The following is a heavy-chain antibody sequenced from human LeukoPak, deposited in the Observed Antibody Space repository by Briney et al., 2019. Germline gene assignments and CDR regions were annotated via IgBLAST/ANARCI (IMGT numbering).Heavy chain of an antibody. CDR3: ARDTDFWSGYGYSDY. CDR2: IYTSGSI. J-gene: IGHJ4*02. D-gene: IGHD3-3*01. Sequence: SETLSLTCTVSGGSISSYYWNWIRQPAGKGLEWIGRIYTSGSIDYNPSLKSRVTISIDTSKNQFSLKLSSVTVADTAIYYCARDTDFWSGYGYSDYWGQGTLVTVSS. CDR1: GGSISSYY. V-gene: IGHV4-4*07.